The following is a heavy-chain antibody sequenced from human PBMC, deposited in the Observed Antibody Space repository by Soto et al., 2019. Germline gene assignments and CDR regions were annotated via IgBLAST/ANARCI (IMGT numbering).Heavy chain of an antibody. CDR1: GFTFSSYG. CDR3: ASEGTVTTFYAFDI. J-gene: IGHJ3*02. D-gene: IGHD4-17*01. Sequence: QVQLVESGGGVVQPGRSLRLSCAASGFTFSSYGMHWVRQAPGKGLEWVAVIWYDGSNKYYAESVKGRFTISRDNSKNPLYLQMNGLRAEDTAVYYCASEGTVTTFYAFDIWGQGTMVTVSS. V-gene: IGHV3-33*01. CDR2: IWYDGSNK.